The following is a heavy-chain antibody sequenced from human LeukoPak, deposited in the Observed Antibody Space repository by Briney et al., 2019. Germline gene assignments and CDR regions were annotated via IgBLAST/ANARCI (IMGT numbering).Heavy chain of an antibody. CDR2: ISSSSSYI. CDR3: ARDSHYGGSYTY. J-gene: IGHJ4*02. CDR1: GFTFSSYS. Sequence: PGGSLRLSCAASGFTFSSYSMNWVRQAPGKGLEWVSSISSSSSYIYYADSVKGRFTISRDNAKNSLYLQVNSLRAEDTAVYYCARDSHYGGSYTYWGQGTLVTVSS. V-gene: IGHV3-21*01. D-gene: IGHD1-26*01.